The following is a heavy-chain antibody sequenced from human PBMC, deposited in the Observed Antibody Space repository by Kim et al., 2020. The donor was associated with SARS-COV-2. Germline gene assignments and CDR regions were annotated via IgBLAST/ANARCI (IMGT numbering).Heavy chain of an antibody. Sequence: SETLSLTCSVSGGSIRTYYWTWFRQPPGKGLEWLGDIYHSGSTNFNPSLKGRLTLSVDTSKSQFSLRLSSVTAAETALYYCARGIKVGSSYYFDYWSQGTLVTVSS. D-gene: IGHD1-26*01. CDR2: IYHSGST. J-gene: IGHJ4*02. CDR1: GGSIRTYY. V-gene: IGHV4-59*13. CDR3: ARGIKVGSSYYFDY.